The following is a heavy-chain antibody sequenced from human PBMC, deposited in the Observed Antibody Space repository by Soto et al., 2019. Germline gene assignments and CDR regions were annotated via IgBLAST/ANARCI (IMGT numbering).Heavy chain of an antibody. CDR2: TTKSGTTT. D-gene: IGHD2-2*03. V-gene: IGHV3-48*02. CDR1: GFSFSNYG. CDR3: ARDGYCVSSSCSFLPDA. Sequence: EVQLVESGGDLVQPGGSLRLSCVASGFSFSNYGMNWVRQGPGKGLEWISSTTKSGTTTYYADSVKGRFTVSRDNAKNSLYLQMNSLRDEDMAVYYCARDGYCVSSSCSFLPDAWGQGTTVTVSS. J-gene: IGHJ6*02.